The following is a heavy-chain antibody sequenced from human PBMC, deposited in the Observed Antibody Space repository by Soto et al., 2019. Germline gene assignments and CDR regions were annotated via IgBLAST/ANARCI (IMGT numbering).Heavy chain of an antibody. Sequence: SETLSLTCTVSGGSISSSSYYWGWIRQPPGKGLEWIGSIYYSGSTYYNPSLKSRVTISVDTSKDQFSLKLSSVTAADTAVYYCARTPTGYFDYWGQGTLVTSPQ. CDR3: ARTPTGYFDY. CDR2: IYYSGST. V-gene: IGHV4-39*01. J-gene: IGHJ4*02. CDR1: GGSISSSSYY.